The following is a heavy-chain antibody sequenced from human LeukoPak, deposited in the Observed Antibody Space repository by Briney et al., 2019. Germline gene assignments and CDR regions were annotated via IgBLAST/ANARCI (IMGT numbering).Heavy chain of an antibody. J-gene: IGHJ5*02. V-gene: IGHV5-51*01. CDR2: TYPGDSDT. D-gene: IGHD6-13*01. CDR3: ARRAPGKQQLANWFDP. CDR1: GYSFSNYW. Sequence: GESLKISCKGSGYSFSNYWIGWVRQMPGKGLEWMGITYPGDSDTRYSPSFQGQVTISADKSISTAYLQWSSLKASDTAMYYCARRAPGKQQLANWFDPWGQGTLVTVSS.